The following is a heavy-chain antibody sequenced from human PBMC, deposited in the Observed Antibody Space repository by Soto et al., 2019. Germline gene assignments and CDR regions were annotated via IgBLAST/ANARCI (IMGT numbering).Heavy chain of an antibody. V-gene: IGHV6-1*01. J-gene: IGHJ4*02. D-gene: IGHD6-13*01. Sequence: SQTLSLTCAISGDSVSINSCAWNWIRQSPSRGLEWLGRTYYRSKWYYDYAESVKSRIIISVDTSKNQVVLTMTNMDPVDTATYYCAHSGTAAAAFWGQGTLVTVSS. CDR1: GDSVSINSCA. CDR3: AHSGTAAAAF. CDR2: TYYRSKWYY.